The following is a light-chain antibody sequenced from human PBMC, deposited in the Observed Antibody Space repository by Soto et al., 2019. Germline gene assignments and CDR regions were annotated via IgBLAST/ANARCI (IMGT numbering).Light chain of an antibody. CDR3: QQLSSYPST. V-gene: IGKV3-15*01. CDR2: GAS. CDR1: QTINNN. J-gene: IGKJ4*01. Sequence: VMTQAPATLSVSPGERATLSCRASQTINNNVAWYQLKDGQVPRLVIYGASTRATDIPARFSGSGSGTDFTLTVSGLQPEDFATYYCQQLSSYPSTFGGGTKVDIK.